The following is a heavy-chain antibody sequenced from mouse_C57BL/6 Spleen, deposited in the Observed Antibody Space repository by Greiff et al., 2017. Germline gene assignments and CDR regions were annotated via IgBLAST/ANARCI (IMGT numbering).Heavy chain of an antibody. CDR1: GFTFSSYT. Sequence: EVQLQESGGGLVKPGGSLKLSCAASGFTFSSYTMSWVRQTPEKRLEWVATISGGGGNTYYPDSVKGRFTISRDNAKNTLYLQMSSLRSEDTALYYCARQGLKYFDYWGQGTTLTVSS. D-gene: IGHD3-3*01. V-gene: IGHV5-9*01. J-gene: IGHJ2*01. CDR2: ISGGGGNT. CDR3: ARQGLKYFDY.